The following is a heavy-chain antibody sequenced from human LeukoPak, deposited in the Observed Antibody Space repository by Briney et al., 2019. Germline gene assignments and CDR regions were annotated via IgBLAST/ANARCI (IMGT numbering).Heavy chain of an antibody. CDR1: GGSISSSSYY. CDR2: IYYSGST. CDR3: ASTSSSSSVDY. D-gene: IGHD6-6*01. V-gene: IGHV4-39*01. J-gene: IGHJ4*02. Sequence: SETLSLTCTVSGGSISSSSYYWGWIRQPPGKGLEWIGSIYYSGSTYYNPSLKSRVTISVDTSKNQFSLKLSSVTAADTAVYYCASTSSSSSVDYWGQGTLVTVSS.